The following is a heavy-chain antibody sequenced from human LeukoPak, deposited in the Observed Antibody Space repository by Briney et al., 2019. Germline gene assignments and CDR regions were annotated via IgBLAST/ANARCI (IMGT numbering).Heavy chain of an antibody. Sequence: SETLSLTCTVSSGSISSYYWSWIRQPPGKGLEWIGYIYYSGSTNYNPSLKSRVTISVDTSKNQLSLKPSSVTAADTAVYYCARSFLTNWSGYLYGMDVWGQGTTVTVSS. CDR2: IYYSGST. CDR1: SGSISSYY. V-gene: IGHV4-59*01. J-gene: IGHJ6*02. CDR3: ARSFLTNWSGYLYGMDV. D-gene: IGHD3-3*01.